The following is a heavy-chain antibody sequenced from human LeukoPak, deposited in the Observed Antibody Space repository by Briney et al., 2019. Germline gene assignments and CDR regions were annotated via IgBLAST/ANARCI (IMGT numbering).Heavy chain of an antibody. V-gene: IGHV3-30*02. Sequence: PGGSLRLSCAASGFTFSSYGMHWVRQAPGKGLEWVTFIQDDGSNKYYADSVEGRFTISRDNSKNTLYLQMNSLRAEDTAVYYCAKDLDGDYVLVFWFDPWGQGTLVTVSS. D-gene: IGHD4-17*01. CDR1: GFTFSSYG. CDR2: IQDDGSNK. J-gene: IGHJ5*02. CDR3: AKDLDGDYVLVFWFDP.